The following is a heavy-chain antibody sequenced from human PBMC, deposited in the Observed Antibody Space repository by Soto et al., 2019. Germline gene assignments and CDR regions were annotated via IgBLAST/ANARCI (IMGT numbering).Heavy chain of an antibody. D-gene: IGHD2-2*01. J-gene: IGHJ6*02. V-gene: IGHV3-7*01. CDR1: GVTFCGYS. Sequence: GGSLRLCCAASGVTFCGYSMNWVRKAPGKGLEWVANIKQDGSENYYVDSVKGRFTISRDNAKNSLYLQMNSLRAEDTAVYYCARDPNIVLVPAALRSYYYYYGMDVWGQGTTVTVSS. CDR3: ARDPNIVLVPAALRSYYYYYGMDV. CDR2: IKQDGSEN.